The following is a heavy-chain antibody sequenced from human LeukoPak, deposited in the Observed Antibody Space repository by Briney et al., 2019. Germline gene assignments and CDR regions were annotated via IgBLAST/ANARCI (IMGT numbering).Heavy chain of an antibody. CDR1: GGSISSYY. Sequence: SETLSLTCTVSGGSISSYYWSWIRQPPGKGLEWIGYIYYSGSTNYNPSLKSRVTISVDTSKNQFSLKLSSVTAADTAVYYCARQWEQHYGMDVWGQGTTVTVSS. CDR3: ARQWEQHYGMDV. V-gene: IGHV4-59*08. D-gene: IGHD1-26*01. CDR2: IYYSGST. J-gene: IGHJ6*02.